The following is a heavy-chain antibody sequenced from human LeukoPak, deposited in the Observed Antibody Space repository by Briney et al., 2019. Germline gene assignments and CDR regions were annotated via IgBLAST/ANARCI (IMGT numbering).Heavy chain of an antibody. CDR2: IYSGGST. Sequence: AGGSLRLSCAASGFTVSSNYMSWVRQAPGKGLEWVSVIYSGGSTYYADSVKGRFTISRDNSKNTLYLQMNSLRAEDTAVYYCARDDDYGDYGYDYWGQGTLVTVSS. V-gene: IGHV3-66*01. CDR1: GFTVSSNY. CDR3: ARDDDYGDYGYDY. J-gene: IGHJ4*02. D-gene: IGHD4-17*01.